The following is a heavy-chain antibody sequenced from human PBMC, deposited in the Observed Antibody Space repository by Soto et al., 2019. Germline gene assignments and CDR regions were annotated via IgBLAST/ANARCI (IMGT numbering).Heavy chain of an antibody. CDR3: ARERISEWLAVAGSFDY. Sequence: QVQLVESGGGVVQPGRSLRLSCAASGFTFSSYAMHWVRQAPGKGLEWVAVISFDGSNKYYADSVKGRFTISRDNSKNTLYLQMNSLRAEDTAVYYCARERISEWLAVAGSFDYWGQGTLVTVSS. CDR2: ISFDGSNK. V-gene: IGHV3-30-3*01. CDR1: GFTFSSYA. D-gene: IGHD6-19*01. J-gene: IGHJ4*02.